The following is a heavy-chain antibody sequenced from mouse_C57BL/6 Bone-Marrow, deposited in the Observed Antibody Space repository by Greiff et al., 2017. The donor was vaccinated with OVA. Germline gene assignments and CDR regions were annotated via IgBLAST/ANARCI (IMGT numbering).Heavy chain of an antibody. CDR1: GYTFTSYG. CDR3: ARRADKSNSFAY. CDR2: IYPRSGNT. J-gene: IGHJ3*01. Sequence: QVQLQQSGAELARPGASVKLSCKASGYTFTSYGISWVKQRTGQGLEWIGEIYPRSGNTYYNEKFKGKATLTVDKSSSTAYMQLSSLTSEDSAVYYCARRADKSNSFAYWGQGTLVTVSA. D-gene: IGHD2-5*01. V-gene: IGHV1-81*01.